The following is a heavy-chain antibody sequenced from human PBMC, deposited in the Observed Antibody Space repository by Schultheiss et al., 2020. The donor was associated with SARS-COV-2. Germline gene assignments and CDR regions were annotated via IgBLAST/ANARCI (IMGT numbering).Heavy chain of an antibody. Sequence: SVKVSCKASGYTFTSYDINWVRQATGQGLEWMGGIIPIFGTANYAQKFQGRVTITADESTSTAYMELSSLRSEDTAVYYCARSPVVVITAWFDPWGQGTLVTVSS. J-gene: IGHJ5*02. CDR2: IIPIFGTA. CDR1: GYTFTSYD. D-gene: IGHD3-22*01. V-gene: IGHV1-69*13. CDR3: ARSPVVVITAWFDP.